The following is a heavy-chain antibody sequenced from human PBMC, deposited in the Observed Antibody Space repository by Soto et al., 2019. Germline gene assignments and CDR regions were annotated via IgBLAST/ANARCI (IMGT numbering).Heavy chain of an antibody. D-gene: IGHD2-8*01. V-gene: IGHV1-2*04. Sequence: QVQLVQSGAEVKKPGASVKVSCKASGYSFTDYHIHWVRQAPGQGLEWLGRINPKSGGTNTAQKFQGWVTMTTDTSISTASMELTRLTSDDTAIYYCARGDSTDCSNGVCSFFYNHDMDVWGQGTTVTVSS. CDR2: INPKSGGT. CDR1: GYSFTDYH. J-gene: IGHJ6*02. CDR3: ARGDSTDCSNGVCSFFYNHDMDV.